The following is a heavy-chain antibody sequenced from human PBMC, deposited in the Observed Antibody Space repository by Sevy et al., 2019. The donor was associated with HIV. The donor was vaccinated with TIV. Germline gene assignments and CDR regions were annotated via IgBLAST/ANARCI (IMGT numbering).Heavy chain of an antibody. D-gene: IGHD3-22*01. CDR3: ARGNSGSFDY. J-gene: IGHJ4*02. V-gene: IGHV3-30*03. Sequence: GGSLRLSCAASGFTFSTYAMHWVRQAPGQGLEWLAVISYDGNYKYYTDSVKGRFTISRDSSKNTLYLQMNSLRPGDTAVYYCARGNSGSFDYWGQGTLVTVSS. CDR1: GFTFSTYA. CDR2: ISYDGNYK.